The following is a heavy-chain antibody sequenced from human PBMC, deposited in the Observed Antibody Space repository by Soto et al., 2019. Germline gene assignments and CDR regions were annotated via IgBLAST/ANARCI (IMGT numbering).Heavy chain of an antibody. D-gene: IGHD6-19*01. CDR2: IWYDGSNK. Sequence: GGSLRLSCAASGFTFSSYGMHWVRQAPGKGLEWVAVIWYDGSNKYYADSGKGRITISRDNSKNTLYLQMNSLRAEDTAVYYCAGEGTAVAEDYYYGMDVWGQGTTVTVSS. J-gene: IGHJ6*02. CDR1: GFTFSSYG. CDR3: AGEGTAVAEDYYYGMDV. V-gene: IGHV3-33*01.